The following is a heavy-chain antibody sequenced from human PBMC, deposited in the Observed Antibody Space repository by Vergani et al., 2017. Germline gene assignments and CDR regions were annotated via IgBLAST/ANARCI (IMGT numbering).Heavy chain of an antibody. V-gene: IGHV4-39*01. CDR1: ADSISSGSYY. Sequence: QLQLQQSGPGLVKPSETLFLTCTVSADSISSGSYYWGWIRQPPGKSLEWIGSIYYSWLTYYNPSLKSRVAISVDTSKNQFSRKVTSVTAADTAVYFCARQSPGSGWSPGDFDDWGQGILVTVSS. J-gene: IGHJ4*02. CDR2: IYYSWLT. D-gene: IGHD6-19*01. CDR3: ARQSPGSGWSPGDFDD.